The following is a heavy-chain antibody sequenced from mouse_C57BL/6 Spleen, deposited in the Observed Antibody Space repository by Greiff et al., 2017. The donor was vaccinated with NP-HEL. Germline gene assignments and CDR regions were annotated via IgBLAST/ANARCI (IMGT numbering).Heavy chain of an antibody. CDR3: ARDYGSSYRYFDV. CDR1: GYSITSGYY. V-gene: IGHV3-6*01. CDR2: ISYDGSN. D-gene: IGHD1-1*01. J-gene: IGHJ1*03. Sequence: EVHLVESGPGLVKPSQSLSLTCSVTGYSITSGYYWNWIRQFPGNKLEWMGYISYDGSNNYNPSLKNRISITRDTSKNQFFLKLNSVTTEDTATYYCARDYGSSYRYFDVWGTGTTVTVSS.